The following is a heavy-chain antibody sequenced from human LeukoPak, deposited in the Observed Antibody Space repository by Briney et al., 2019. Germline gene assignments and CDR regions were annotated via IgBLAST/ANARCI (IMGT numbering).Heavy chain of an antibody. J-gene: IGHJ6*03. CDR3: ARTYYGSGSLYYYYYYMDV. D-gene: IGHD3-10*01. CDR2: ISSNGGST. CDR1: GFTFSSYA. Sequence: GGSLRLSCAASGFTFSSYAMHWVRQAPGKGLEYVSAISSNGGSTYYANSVKGRFTISRDNSKNTLCLQMGSLRAEDMAVYYCARTYYGSGSLYYYYYYMDVWGKGTTVTVSS. V-gene: IGHV3-64*01.